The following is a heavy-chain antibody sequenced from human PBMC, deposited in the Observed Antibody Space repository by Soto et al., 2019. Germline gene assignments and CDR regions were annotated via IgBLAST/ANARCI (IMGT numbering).Heavy chain of an antibody. Sequence: SVKVSCKTAGGTFSSYAISWVRQAPGQGLEWMGGIIPIFGTANYAQKFQGRVTITADESTSTAYMELSSLRSEDTAVYYCARESRYCSGGSCYFLAGIDYWGQGTLVTVSS. V-gene: IGHV1-69*13. J-gene: IGHJ4*02. CDR2: IIPIFGTA. D-gene: IGHD2-15*01. CDR1: GGTFSSYA. CDR3: ARESRYCSGGSCYFLAGIDY.